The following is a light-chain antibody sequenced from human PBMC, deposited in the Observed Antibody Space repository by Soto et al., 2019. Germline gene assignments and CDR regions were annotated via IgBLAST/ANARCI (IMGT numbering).Light chain of an antibody. CDR1: QGISTW. CDR2: AAS. CDR3: QQASRFPLT. Sequence: DIQMTQSPSSVSASVGDRVTITCRASQGISTWLVWYQQKPGNAPKLLIFAASNLHSGVPSRFIGSGSRTDFTLNITSLQHEDFATYYCQQASRFPLTFGGGTKVAIK. J-gene: IGKJ4*01. V-gene: IGKV1-12*01.